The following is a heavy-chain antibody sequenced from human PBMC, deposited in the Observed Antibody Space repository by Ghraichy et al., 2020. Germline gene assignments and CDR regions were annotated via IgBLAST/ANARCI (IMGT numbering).Heavy chain of an antibody. J-gene: IGHJ6*03. Sequence: SETLSLTCTVSGGSISSGGYYWSWIRQHPGKGLEWIGYIYYSGSTFYNPSLKSRVTISVDTSKNQFSLKLSSVTAADTAVYYCARVEENGSYYYYYMDVWGKGTTVTVSS. D-gene: IGHD1-1*01. CDR1: GGSISSGGYY. CDR3: ARVEENGSYYYYYMDV. CDR2: IYYSGST. V-gene: IGHV4-31*03.